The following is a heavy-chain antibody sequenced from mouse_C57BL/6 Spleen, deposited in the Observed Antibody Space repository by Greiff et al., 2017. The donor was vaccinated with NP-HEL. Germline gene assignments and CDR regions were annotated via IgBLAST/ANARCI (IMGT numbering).Heavy chain of an antibody. Sequence: VQLQQSGAELVRPGASVKLSCKASGYTFTDYYINWVKQRPGQGLEWIARIYPGSGNTYYNEKFKGKATLTAEKSSSTAYMQLSSLTSEDSAVYVCARCDAVLRGFAYWGQGTLVTVSA. V-gene: IGHV1-76*01. D-gene: IGHD1-1*01. CDR3: ARCDAVLRGFAY. CDR1: GYTFTDYY. CDR2: IYPGSGNT. J-gene: IGHJ3*01.